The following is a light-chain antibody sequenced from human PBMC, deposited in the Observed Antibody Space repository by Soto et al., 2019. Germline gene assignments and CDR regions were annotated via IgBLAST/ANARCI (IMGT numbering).Light chain of an antibody. V-gene: IGKV3-20*01. Sequence: ESVLTQSPGTLSLSPGDRATLSCRASQSVSSSYLAWYQQRPGQAPRLLIYGASSRATGIPDRFSGSGSGTDFTLTISRLEPEDFAVYYCQQYGSSPFIFGPGTRWIS. J-gene: IGKJ3*01. CDR1: QSVSSSY. CDR3: QQYGSSPFI. CDR2: GAS.